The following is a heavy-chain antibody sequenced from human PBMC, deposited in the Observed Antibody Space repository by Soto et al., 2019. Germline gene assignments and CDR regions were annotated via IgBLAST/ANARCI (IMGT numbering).Heavy chain of an antibody. D-gene: IGHD6-25*01. CDR3: ARDRGFTDY. CDR2: ISSSGNT. J-gene: IGHJ4*02. CDR1: GGSINSYY. V-gene: IGHV4-59*01. Sequence: SETLSLTCTVSGGSINSYYWSWIRQPPGKGPEWIGYISSSGNTNYKPSLKSRVTISMDTSKNQFSLNLRFVSAADTAVYYCARDRGFTDYWGQGTLVTVSS.